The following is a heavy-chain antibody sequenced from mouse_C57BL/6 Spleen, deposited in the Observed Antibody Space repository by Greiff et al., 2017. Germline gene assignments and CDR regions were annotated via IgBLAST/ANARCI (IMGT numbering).Heavy chain of an antibody. CDR2: IDPSDSYT. J-gene: IGHJ2*01. V-gene: IGHV1-50*01. CDR3: ARRWLGYFDY. CDR1: GYTFTSYW. Sequence: QVQLQQPGAELVQPGASVKLSCKASGYTFTSYWMQWVQQRPGQGLEWIGEIDPSDSYTNYNQNFKGKGTLTVDTSSCPAYMRLSSLTSDDSAVYYCARRWLGYFDYWGQGTTLTVSS. D-gene: IGHD1-1*02.